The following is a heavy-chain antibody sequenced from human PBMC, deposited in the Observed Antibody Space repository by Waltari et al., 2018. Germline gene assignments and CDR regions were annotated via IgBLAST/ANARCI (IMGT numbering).Heavy chain of an antibody. CDR1: GGSISSYY. CDR2: IYYSGST. D-gene: IGHD6-13*01. J-gene: IGHJ4*02. Sequence: QVQLQESGPGLVKPSETLSLTCTVSGGSISSYYWSWIRQPPGKGLEWIGYIYYSGSTNYNPSLKSRVTISVDTSKNQFSLKLSSVTAADTAVYYCARAYSSSWHDYFDYWGQGTLVTVSS. CDR3: ARAYSSSWHDYFDY. V-gene: IGHV4-59*01.